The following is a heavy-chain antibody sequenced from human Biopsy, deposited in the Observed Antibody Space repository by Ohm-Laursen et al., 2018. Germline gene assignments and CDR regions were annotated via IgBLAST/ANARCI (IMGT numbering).Heavy chain of an antibody. Sequence: TLSLTCRVSGGSINSGGPFWGWVRQSPGKGLEWIGYIYDNGDTYYNPSLMSLVSISADTSKNQVSLRLNSVTAADTAVYYCTRVRTFGGVIGGYYFDSWGQGILVTVSS. CDR2: IYDNGDT. CDR1: GGSINSGGPF. J-gene: IGHJ4*02. V-gene: IGHV4-31*01. D-gene: IGHD3-16*02. CDR3: TRVRTFGGVIGGYYFDS.